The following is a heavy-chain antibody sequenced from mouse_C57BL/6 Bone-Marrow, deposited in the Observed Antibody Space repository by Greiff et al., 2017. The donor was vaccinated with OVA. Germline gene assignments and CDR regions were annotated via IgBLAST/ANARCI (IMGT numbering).Heavy chain of an antibody. V-gene: IGHV1-50*01. CDR2: IDPSASYT. J-gene: IGHJ4*01. Sequence: QVQLQQPGAELVKPGASVKLSCKASGYTFTSYWMQWVKQRPGQGLEWIGEIDPSASYTNYNQKFKGKATLTVDTSSRTAYMQLSSLTSEDSAVYYCARAAMDYWGQGTSVTVSS. CDR3: ARAAMDY. CDR1: GYTFTSYW.